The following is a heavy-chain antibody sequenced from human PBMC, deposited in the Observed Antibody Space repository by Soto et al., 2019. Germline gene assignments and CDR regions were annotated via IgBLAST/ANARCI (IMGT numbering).Heavy chain of an antibody. J-gene: IGHJ6*02. CDR2: INPNSGGT. CDR3: ARDRAGYSYGRYYYYGMDV. Sequence: ASVKVSCKASGYTFTGYYMHWVRQAPGQGLGWVGWINPNSGGTNYAQKLQGRVTMTRDTSISTAYMELSRLRSDDTAVYYCARDRAGYSYGRYYYYGMDVWGQGTTVTVSS. CDR1: GYTFTGYY. D-gene: IGHD5-18*01. V-gene: IGHV1-2*02.